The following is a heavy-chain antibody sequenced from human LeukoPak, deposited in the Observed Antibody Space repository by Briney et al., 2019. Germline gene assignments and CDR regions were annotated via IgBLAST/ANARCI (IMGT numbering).Heavy chain of an antibody. Sequence: SDTLSLTCTVSGGSISSYYWSWIRQPAGEGLEWIGRIYTSGSTNYNPSLKSRVTMSVDTSKNQFSLKLSSVTAADTAVCYCAREDSGSYYNYYYFYMDVWGKGTTVSISS. CDR2: IYTSGST. CDR3: AREDSGSYYNYYYFYMDV. J-gene: IGHJ6*03. D-gene: IGHD3-10*01. CDR1: GGSISSYY. V-gene: IGHV4-4*07.